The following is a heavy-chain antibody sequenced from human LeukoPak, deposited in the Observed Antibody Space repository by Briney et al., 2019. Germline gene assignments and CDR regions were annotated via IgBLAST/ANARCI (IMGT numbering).Heavy chain of an antibody. V-gene: IGHV1-69*06. Sequence: ASVKVSCKASGGTFSSYAISWVRQAPGQGLEWMGGIIPIFGTANYAQKLQGRVTITADKSTSTAYMELSSLRSEDTAVYYCARASSDIVATTYDYWGQGTLVTVSS. CDR2: IIPIFGTA. D-gene: IGHD5-12*01. J-gene: IGHJ4*02. CDR1: GGTFSSYA. CDR3: ARASSDIVATTYDY.